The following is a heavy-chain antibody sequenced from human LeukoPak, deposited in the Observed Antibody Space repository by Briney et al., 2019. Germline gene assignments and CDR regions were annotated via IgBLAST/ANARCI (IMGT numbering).Heavy chain of an antibody. CDR3: ARIGYSSSSFDY. J-gene: IGHJ4*02. CDR2: IKQDGSVE. Sequence: GGSLRLSCAASGFTFSNYWMSWVRQAPGKGLEWVANIKQDGSVEYYVDSVKGRFTISRDNAKNSLYLQMDSPRAEDTAVYCCARIGYSSSSFDYWGKGTLVTVSS. CDR1: GFTFSNYW. D-gene: IGHD6-6*01. V-gene: IGHV3-7*01.